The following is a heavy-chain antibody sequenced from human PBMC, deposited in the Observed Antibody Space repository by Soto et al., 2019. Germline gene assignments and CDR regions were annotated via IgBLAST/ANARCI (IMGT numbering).Heavy chain of an antibody. V-gene: IGHV3-11*01. CDR3: ATELDTAMVTFDY. CDR1: GFTFSHYY. D-gene: IGHD5-18*01. CDR2: ISSSGSTI. Sequence: GGSLRLSFAASGFTFSHYYMSWIRQAPGKGLEWVSYISSSGSTIYYADSVKGRFTISRDNAKNSLYLQMNSLRAEDTAVYYCATELDTAMVTFDYWGQGTLVTVSS. J-gene: IGHJ4*02.